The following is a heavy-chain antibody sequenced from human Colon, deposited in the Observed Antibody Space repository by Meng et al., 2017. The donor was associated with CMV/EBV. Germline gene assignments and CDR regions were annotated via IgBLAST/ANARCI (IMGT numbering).Heavy chain of an antibody. D-gene: IGHD5-18*01. Sequence: EVILVESGGXLVKPGGFLRLSCAASGFTFSNYNINWVRQAPGKGLEWVASISSSSGYIYYADSLKGRFTISRDNAKNSAFLQVNSLRAEDTAVYYCSAQETPMIDYWGQGTLGTVSS. CDR3: SAQETPMIDY. V-gene: IGHV3-21*01. CDR2: ISSSSGYI. CDR1: GFTFSNYN. J-gene: IGHJ4*02.